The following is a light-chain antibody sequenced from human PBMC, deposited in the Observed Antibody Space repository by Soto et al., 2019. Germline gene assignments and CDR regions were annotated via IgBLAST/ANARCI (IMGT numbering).Light chain of an antibody. Sequence: QSVLTQPPSVSGAPGQRVTISCTGSSSNIGGFAVYWYQQLPGRAPKLLIYADRDRPSGVPDRFSGSKSGTSASLAITGLQADDEADYDCQSYDSSLSGFDVFGTGTKLTVL. CDR3: QSYDSSLSGFDV. CDR1: SSNIGGFA. J-gene: IGLJ1*01. V-gene: IGLV1-40*01. CDR2: ADR.